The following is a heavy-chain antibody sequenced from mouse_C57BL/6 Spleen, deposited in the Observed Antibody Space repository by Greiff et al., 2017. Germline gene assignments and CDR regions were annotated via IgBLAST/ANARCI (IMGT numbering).Heavy chain of an antibody. J-gene: IGHJ3*01. CDR1: GFSLTSYG. Sequence: QVQLQQSGPGLVQPSQSLSITCTVSGFSLTSYGVHWVRQSPGKGLEWLGMIMSGGSTDYNAAFISRLSISKENSKRQVFFKMNSLQADDTAIYYCARKGGYDGYSWFAYWGQGTLVTVSA. V-gene: IGHV2-2*01. CDR3: ARKGGYDGYSWFAY. D-gene: IGHD2-3*01. CDR2: IMSGGST.